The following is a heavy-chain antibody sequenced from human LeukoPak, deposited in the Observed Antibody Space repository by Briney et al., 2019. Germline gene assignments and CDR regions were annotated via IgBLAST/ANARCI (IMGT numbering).Heavy chain of an antibody. CDR3: ARQVGFCSDSTCYFDY. CDR2: ISGSGGST. D-gene: IGHD3-22*01. V-gene: IGHV3-23*01. Sequence: PGRSLRLSCAASGFTFSSYAMSWVRQAPGKGLEWVSAISGSGGSTYYADSVKGRFTISRDNSKNILFLQMSSLRADDTAIYYCARQVGFCSDSTCYFDYWGQGALVTVSS. CDR1: GFTFSSYA. J-gene: IGHJ4*02.